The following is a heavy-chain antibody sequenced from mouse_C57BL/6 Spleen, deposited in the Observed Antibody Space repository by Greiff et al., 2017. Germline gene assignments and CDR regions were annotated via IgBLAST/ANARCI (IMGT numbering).Heavy chain of an antibody. CDR1: GYSITSGYY. V-gene: IGHV3-6*01. CDR2: ISYDGSN. D-gene: IGHD1-1*01. J-gene: IGHJ4*01. Sequence: ESGPGLVKPSQSLSLTCSVTGYSITSGYYWNWIRQFPGNKLEWMGYISYDGSNNYNPSLKNRISITRDTSKNQFFLKLNSVTTEDTATYYCAREGTVVDFFYAMDYWGQGTSVTVSS. CDR3: AREGTVVDFFYAMDY.